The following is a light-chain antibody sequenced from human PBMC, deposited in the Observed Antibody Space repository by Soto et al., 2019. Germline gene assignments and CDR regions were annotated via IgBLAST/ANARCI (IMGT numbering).Light chain of an antibody. J-gene: IGLJ1*01. CDR1: SSDVGSYNR. Sequence: QSVLTQPPSVSGSPGQSVTISCTGTSSDVGSYNRVSWYQQPPGTAPKLMIYEVSNRPSGVPDRFSGSKSGNTASLTISGLQAEVEAEYYCSSYTSSSPPYVFGTGTKVTVL. V-gene: IGLV2-18*02. CDR2: EVS. CDR3: SSYTSSSPPYV.